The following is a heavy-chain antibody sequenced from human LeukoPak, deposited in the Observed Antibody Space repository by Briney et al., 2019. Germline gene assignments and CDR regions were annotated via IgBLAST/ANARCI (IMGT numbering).Heavy chain of an antibody. Sequence: PGGSLRLSCVASGFPFSSYWTTGVRQAPGKGLEWVANIKQDGSKKSYVDSVKGRFTISRDNAKNSLYLQMNSLRAEDTAIYYCTRVGYIDEGIDYWGQGTLVTVSS. CDR1: GFPFSSYW. CDR3: TRVGYIDEGIDY. J-gene: IGHJ4*02. CDR2: IKQDGSKK. V-gene: IGHV3-7*04. D-gene: IGHD5-24*01.